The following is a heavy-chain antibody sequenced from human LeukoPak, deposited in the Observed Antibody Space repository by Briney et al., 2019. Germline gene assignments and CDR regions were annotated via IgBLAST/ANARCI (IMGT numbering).Heavy chain of an antibody. V-gene: IGHV4-4*08. D-gene: IGHD3-22*01. Sequence: SETLSLSCTVSGASISSSYWSWLRQPPGKGLEWIAYIHTNGNTNSNPSLKSRVTVSVDASKNQFSLMLRSVAAADTALYYCARGYYDSRGFSNPIDSWGQGTLVTVSS. J-gene: IGHJ4*02. CDR3: ARGYYDSRGFSNPIDS. CDR2: IHTNGNT. CDR1: GASISSSY.